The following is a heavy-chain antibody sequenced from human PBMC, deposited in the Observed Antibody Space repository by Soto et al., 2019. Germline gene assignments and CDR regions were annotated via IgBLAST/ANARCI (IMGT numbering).Heavy chain of an antibody. CDR1: GYSFTSYW. V-gene: IGHV5-51*01. J-gene: IGHJ6*02. CDR3: ARGQWLANYYYYGMDV. CDR2: IYPGDSDT. Sequence: TPGGSLKISCKGTGYSFTSYWIGWVRQMPGKGLEWMGIIYPGDSDTRYSPSFQGQVTISADKSISTAYLQWSSLKASDTAMYYCARGQWLANYYYYGMDVWGQGTTVTVSS. D-gene: IGHD6-19*01.